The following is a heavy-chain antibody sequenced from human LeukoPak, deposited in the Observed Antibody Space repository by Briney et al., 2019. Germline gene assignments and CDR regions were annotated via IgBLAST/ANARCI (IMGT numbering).Heavy chain of an antibody. CDR1: GFTFGDYA. Sequence: GGSLRLSCAASGFTFGDYAMQWVRQAPGKGLEWVSGISWNSGSIGYADSVKGRFTISRDNAKNSLYLQMNSLRAEDTALYYCAKDYYGSEYYYMDVWGKGTTVTVSS. J-gene: IGHJ6*03. V-gene: IGHV3-9*01. CDR3: AKDYYGSEYYYMDV. D-gene: IGHD3-10*01. CDR2: ISWNSGSI.